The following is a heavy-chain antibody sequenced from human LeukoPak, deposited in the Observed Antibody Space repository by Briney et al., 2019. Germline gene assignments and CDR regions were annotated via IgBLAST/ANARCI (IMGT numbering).Heavy chain of an antibody. D-gene: IGHD3-9*01. CDR1: GFAFSSYV. J-gene: IGHJ6*03. Sequence: GGSLRLSCAASGFAFSSYVMRWVRQAPGKGLEWVSATTGTGGNTYYADSVKGRFTISRDNSKNTLYVQMNSLRGEDTAVYYCAKLTRLQSGGYFDWLTGYMDVWGKGTTVTVSS. CDR3: AKLTRLQSGGYFDWLTGYMDV. V-gene: IGHV3-23*01. CDR2: TTGTGGNT.